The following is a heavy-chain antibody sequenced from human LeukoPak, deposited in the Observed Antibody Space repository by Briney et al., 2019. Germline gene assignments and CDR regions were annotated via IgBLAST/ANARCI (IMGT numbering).Heavy chain of an antibody. J-gene: IGHJ4*02. CDR2: INSDGSRT. D-gene: IGHD3-10*01. V-gene: IGHV3-74*01. CDR3: ARVRGVRGVRDYFDY. Sequence: GGSLRLSCAASKFSFSSYWMHWVRQAPGKGLVWVSRINSDGSRTNYADSVKGRFTISRDNAKNTLYLQMNSLRAEDTAVYYCARVRGVRGVRDYFDYWGQGTLVTVSS. CDR1: KFSFSSYW.